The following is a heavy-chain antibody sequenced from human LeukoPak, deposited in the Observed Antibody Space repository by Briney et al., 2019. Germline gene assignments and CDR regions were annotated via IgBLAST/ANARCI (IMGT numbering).Heavy chain of an antibody. Sequence: SETLSLTCAVYGGSFSGYYWSRIRQPPGKGLEWIGEINHSGSTNYNPSLKSRVTISVDTSKNQFSLKLSSVTAADTAVYYCARHVPKVSYYYGSGSYYLYYFDYWGQGTLVTVSS. J-gene: IGHJ4*02. CDR2: INHSGST. D-gene: IGHD3-10*01. CDR3: ARHVPKVSYYYGSGSYYLYYFDY. V-gene: IGHV4-34*01. CDR1: GGSFSGYY.